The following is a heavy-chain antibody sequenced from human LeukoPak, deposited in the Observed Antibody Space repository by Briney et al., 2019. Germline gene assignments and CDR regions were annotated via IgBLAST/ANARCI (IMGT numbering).Heavy chain of an antibody. Sequence: GRSLRLSCTVSGLTFSNYAIHWVRQAPGSGLEWVAVISNDGSQKYFGGSVKGRFSISRDNSKNTVILQMNNLRGEDTAVYYCARERSTRFDPWGQGTLVTVSS. V-gene: IGHV3-30*03. CDR1: GLTFSNYA. CDR2: ISNDGSQK. D-gene: IGHD5/OR15-5a*01. J-gene: IGHJ5*02. CDR3: ARERSTRFDP.